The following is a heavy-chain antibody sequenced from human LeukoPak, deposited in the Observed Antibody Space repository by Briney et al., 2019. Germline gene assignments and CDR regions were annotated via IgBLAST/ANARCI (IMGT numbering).Heavy chain of an antibody. Sequence: SETLSLTCALYGGSFSGYYWSWIRQLPGKGLGWIGEIKHSGSTNYNPSLKSRVTISVDTSKNQFSLKLSSVTAADTAVYYCARHPAVAGTWGQGTLVTVSS. CDR3: ARHPAVAGT. CDR1: GGSFSGYY. D-gene: IGHD6-19*01. J-gene: IGHJ4*02. V-gene: IGHV4-34*01. CDR2: IKHSGST.